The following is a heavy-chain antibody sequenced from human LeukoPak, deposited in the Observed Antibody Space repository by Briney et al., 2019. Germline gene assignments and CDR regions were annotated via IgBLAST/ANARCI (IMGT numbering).Heavy chain of an antibody. D-gene: IGHD6-6*01. CDR1: GYTFTSYD. Sequence: GASVTVSCKASGYTFTSYDINWVRQAPGQGLEWMGWMNPNSGNTGYAQKFQGRVTMTRNTSISTAYMEPSSLRSEDTAVYYCARVGGSSSSEFDYWGQGTLVTVSS. J-gene: IGHJ4*02. CDR3: ARVGGSSSSEFDY. V-gene: IGHV1-8*01. CDR2: MNPNSGNT.